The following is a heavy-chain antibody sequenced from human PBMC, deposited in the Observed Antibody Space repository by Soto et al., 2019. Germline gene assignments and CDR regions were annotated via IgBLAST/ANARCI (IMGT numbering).Heavy chain of an antibody. D-gene: IGHD5-12*01. CDR3: ARGGVDVVATSAFDY. V-gene: IGHV1-69*01. CDR2: IIPIIGTA. J-gene: IGHJ4*02. Sequence: QVQLVQSGAEVKKPGSSVKVSCKASGGTFNNYAISWVRQAPGQGLEWMGGIIPIIGTADYAHKFQGRLAISADESTGTTFMELSRLRSEDTALYYCARGGVDVVATSAFDYWGQGTLVTVSS. CDR1: GGTFNNYA.